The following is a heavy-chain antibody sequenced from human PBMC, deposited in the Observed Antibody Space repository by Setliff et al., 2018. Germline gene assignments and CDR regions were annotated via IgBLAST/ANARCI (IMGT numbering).Heavy chain of an antibody. CDR2: IYHSGST. J-gene: IGHJ4*01. CDR1: GGSISSSNW. V-gene: IGHV4-4*02. D-gene: IGHD2-15*01. Sequence: PSETLSLTCAVSGGSISSSNWWSWVRQPPGKGLEWIGEIYHSGSTNYNPSLKSRVSISVDTSKNQFSLRLNSVTAADTATYYCVRPGGTTVVARHFDYWGSGILVTVSS. CDR3: VRPGGTTVVARHFDY.